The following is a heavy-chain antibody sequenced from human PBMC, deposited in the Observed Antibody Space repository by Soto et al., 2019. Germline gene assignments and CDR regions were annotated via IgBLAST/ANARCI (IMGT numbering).Heavy chain of an antibody. V-gene: IGHV3-23*01. Sequence: EVQLLESGGGLVQPGGSLRLSCAASGFTFSSYAMSWVRQAPGKGLEWGSAISGSGGSTYYADSVKGRFTISRGNSKNTQYLQMNSLRAEDTAVYYCAKGYQLLYSSWFDPWGQGTLVTVSS. J-gene: IGHJ5*02. CDR2: ISGSGGST. D-gene: IGHD2-2*02. CDR3: AKGYQLLYSSWFDP. CDR1: GFTFSSYA.